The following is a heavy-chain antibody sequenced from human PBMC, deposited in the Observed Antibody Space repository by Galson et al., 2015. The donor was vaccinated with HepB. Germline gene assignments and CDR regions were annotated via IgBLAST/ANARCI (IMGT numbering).Heavy chain of an antibody. D-gene: IGHD6-13*01. J-gene: IGHJ6*02. Sequence: SLRLSCAASGFTFSSYAMHWVRQAPGKGLEWVAVISYDGSNNYYADSVKGRFTISRDNSKNTLYLQRNSMRAEDTAVYYCARDYASSWYFNHYYGMDVWGQGTTVTVSS. V-gene: IGHV3-30*04. CDR3: ARDYASSWYFNHYYGMDV. CDR2: ISYDGSNN. CDR1: GFTFSSYA.